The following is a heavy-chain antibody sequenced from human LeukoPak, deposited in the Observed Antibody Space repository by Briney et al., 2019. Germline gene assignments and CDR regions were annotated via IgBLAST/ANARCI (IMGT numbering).Heavy chain of an antibody. V-gene: IGHV4-59*01. Sequence: SETLSLTCAVYGGSFSGYYWSWVRQPPGKGLEWIGYIYYSGSTNYNPSLKSRVTISIDTSKNQFSLKLSSVTAADTAVYYCARDNWNYGSSMDVWGQGTTVTVSS. CDR2: IYYSGST. CDR1: GGSFSGYY. D-gene: IGHD1-7*01. J-gene: IGHJ6*02. CDR3: ARDNWNYGSSMDV.